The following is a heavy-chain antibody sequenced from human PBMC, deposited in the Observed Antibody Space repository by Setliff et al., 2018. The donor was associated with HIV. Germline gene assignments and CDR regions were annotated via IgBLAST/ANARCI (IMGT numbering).Heavy chain of an antibody. Sequence: ASVKVSCKASGYTFTKYGISWVRQAPGQGLEWMGWISAYNGNTNYAQTLQGRVTMTTDTSTSTAYMELRSLRSDDTAVYYCAREYYDFWSGYSDAFHIWGQGTMVTVSS. CDR3: AREYYDFWSGYSDAFHI. CDR1: GYTFTKYG. D-gene: IGHD3-3*01. CDR2: ISAYNGNT. V-gene: IGHV1-18*01. J-gene: IGHJ3*02.